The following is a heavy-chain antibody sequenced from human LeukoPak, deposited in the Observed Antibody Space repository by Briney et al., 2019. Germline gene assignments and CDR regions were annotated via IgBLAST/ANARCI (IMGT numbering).Heavy chain of an antibody. J-gene: IGHJ5*02. CDR2: INHSGST. D-gene: IGHD5-18*01. Sequence: PSETLSLTCTVSGGSISSSIYYWGWIRQPPGKGLEWIGEINHSGSTNYNPSLKSRVTISVDTSKNQFSLKVNSVTAADTAVYYCARRGYTYGWGWFDPWGQGTLVTVSS. V-gene: IGHV4-39*07. CDR3: ARRGYTYGWGWFDP. CDR1: GGSISSSIYY.